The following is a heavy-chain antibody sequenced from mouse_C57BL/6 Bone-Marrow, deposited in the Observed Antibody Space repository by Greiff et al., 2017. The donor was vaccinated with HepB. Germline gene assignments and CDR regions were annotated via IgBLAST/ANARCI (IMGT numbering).Heavy chain of an antibody. V-gene: IGHV5-4*01. Sequence: EVHLVESGGGLVKPGGSLKLSCAASGFTFSSYAMSWVRQTPEKRLEWVATISDGGSYTYYPDNVKGRFTISRDNAKNNLYLQMSHLKSEDTAMYYCARDRDYDGYYYAMDYWGQGTSVTVSS. D-gene: IGHD2-4*01. J-gene: IGHJ4*01. CDR1: GFTFSSYA. CDR3: ARDRDYDGYYYAMDY. CDR2: ISDGGSYT.